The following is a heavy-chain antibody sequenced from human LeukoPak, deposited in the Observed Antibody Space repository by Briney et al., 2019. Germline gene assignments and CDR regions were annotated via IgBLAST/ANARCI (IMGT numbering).Heavy chain of an antibody. J-gene: IGHJ4*02. CDR1: GFTFNNFA. D-gene: IGHD3-22*01. Sequence: GGSLRLSCAASGFTFNNFAMSWVRQAPGKGLEWVSGISASGGHTYYGDSAKGRFTFSRDKSKSTLSLQMNSLRAEDTAVYYCAKDDSRALDHFDYWGQGTLVTVSS. CDR2: ISASGGHT. V-gene: IGHV3-23*01. CDR3: AKDDSRALDHFDY.